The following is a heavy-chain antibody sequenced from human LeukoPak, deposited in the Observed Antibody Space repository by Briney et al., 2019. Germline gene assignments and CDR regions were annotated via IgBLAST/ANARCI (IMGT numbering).Heavy chain of an antibody. Sequence: PGGSLRLSCAASGFTFSDYYMSWIRQAPGKGLEWVSYISSSGSTIYYADSVKGRFTISRDNAKNSLYLQMNSLRAEDTAVYYCARVAGCSSTSWYPDWFDPWGQGTLVTVSS. CDR1: GFTFSDYY. V-gene: IGHV3-11*01. CDR3: ARVAGCSSTSWYPDWFDP. J-gene: IGHJ5*02. D-gene: IGHD2-2*01. CDR2: ISSSGSTI.